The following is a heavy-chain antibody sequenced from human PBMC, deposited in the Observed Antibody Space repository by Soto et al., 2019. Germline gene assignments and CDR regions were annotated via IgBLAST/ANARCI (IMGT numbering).Heavy chain of an antibody. CDR3: AKDVGDTMRVVVNSFDY. J-gene: IGHJ4*02. D-gene: IGHD3-22*01. V-gene: IGHV3-23*01. CDR1: GFTFSSYA. Sequence: GGSLRLSCAASGFTFSSYAMSWVRQAPGKGLEWVSAISGSGGSTYYADSVKGRFTISRDNSKNTLYLQMNSLRAEDTGVYYCAKDVGDTMRVVVNSFDYWGQGPLVTVSS. CDR2: ISGSGGST.